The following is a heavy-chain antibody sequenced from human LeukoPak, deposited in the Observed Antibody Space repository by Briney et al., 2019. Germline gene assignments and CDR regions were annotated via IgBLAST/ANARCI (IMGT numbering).Heavy chain of an antibody. CDR1: GFTVSSNY. Sequence: GGSLRLSCAASGFTVSSNYMSWVRQAPGKGLEWVSIVYSGGSTYHADSVKGRFTISRDNSKNTLYLQMDSLRVEDTAVYYCARDLNRLGDSASWYFDLWGRGTPATVSS. V-gene: IGHV3-53*01. CDR2: VYSGGST. D-gene: IGHD3-22*01. CDR3: ARDLNRLGDSASWYFDL. J-gene: IGHJ2*01.